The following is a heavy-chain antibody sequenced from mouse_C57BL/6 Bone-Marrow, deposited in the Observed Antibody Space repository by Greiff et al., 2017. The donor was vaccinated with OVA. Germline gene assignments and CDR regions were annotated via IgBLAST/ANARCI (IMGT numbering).Heavy chain of an antibody. Sequence: QVQLQQSGPGLVQPSQRLSITCTVSGFSLTSYGVHWVRQSPGKGLEWLGVIWSGGSTDYNAAFISRLSISKDNSKSQVFFKMNSLQADDTAIYYCASLLLRPWYFDVWGTGTTVTVSS. CDR1: GFSLTSYG. CDR2: IWSGGST. J-gene: IGHJ1*03. CDR3: ASLLLRPWYFDV. V-gene: IGHV2-2*01. D-gene: IGHD1-1*01.